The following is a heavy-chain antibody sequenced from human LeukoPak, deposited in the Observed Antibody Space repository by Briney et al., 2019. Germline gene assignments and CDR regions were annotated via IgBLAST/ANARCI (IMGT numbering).Heavy chain of an antibody. Sequence: GESLKISCKGSGYSFTSYWIGWVRQMPGKGLEWMGIIFPSDSDTRYSPSFQGQVSISADKSISTAYLQWSSLKASDTAMYYCARQGRFLEWFPSPQGAFDIWGQGTMVTVSS. V-gene: IGHV5-51*01. CDR1: GYSFTSYW. CDR3: ARQGRFLEWFPSPQGAFDI. CDR2: IFPSDSDT. J-gene: IGHJ3*02. D-gene: IGHD3-3*01.